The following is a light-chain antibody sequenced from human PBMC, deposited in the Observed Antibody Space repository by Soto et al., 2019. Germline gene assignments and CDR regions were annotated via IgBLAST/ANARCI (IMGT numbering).Light chain of an antibody. CDR1: EDISTW. J-gene: IGKJ5*01. CDR3: KQRSNWPIT. CDR2: AAS. V-gene: IGKV1-12*01. Sequence: DIQMTQSPSSVSASVGDRVTITCRSSEDISTWLAWYQQKPGKAPKLLIYAASSLQSGVQSRFSGSGSGTDFTLTIRRLEPEDFAVYYCKQRSNWPITFGQGTRLEIK.